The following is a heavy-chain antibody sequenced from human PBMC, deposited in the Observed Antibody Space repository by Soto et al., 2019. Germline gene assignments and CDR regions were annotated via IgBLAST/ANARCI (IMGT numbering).Heavy chain of an antibody. Sequence: GESLKISCKGSGYIFTNYWINWVRQMPGKGLEWMGIIYPDDSDTRYSPSFQGRVTISVDKSISTAYLQWSDLKASDTAMYYCARRLGRSKTRGPYYFDSWGQGTLVTVSS. V-gene: IGHV5-51*01. D-gene: IGHD3-10*01. CDR2: IYPDDSDT. CDR1: GYIFTNYW. CDR3: ARRLGRSKTRGPYYFDS. J-gene: IGHJ4*02.